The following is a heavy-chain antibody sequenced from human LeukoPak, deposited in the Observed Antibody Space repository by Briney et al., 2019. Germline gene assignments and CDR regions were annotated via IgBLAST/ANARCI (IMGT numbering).Heavy chain of an antibody. CDR3: ARLGYPWYYDY. CDR2: IKEVGSQK. V-gene: IGHV3-7*01. CDR1: GFTLSRHW. J-gene: IGHJ4*02. D-gene: IGHD2-15*01. Sequence: GGSLRLSCAASGFTLSRHWMSWVRQAPGKGLEWVANIKEVGSQKYYVDAVKGRFTISRDNAKNSLYLQMNSLRVEDTAVYFCARLGYPWYYDYWGQGTLVTVSS.